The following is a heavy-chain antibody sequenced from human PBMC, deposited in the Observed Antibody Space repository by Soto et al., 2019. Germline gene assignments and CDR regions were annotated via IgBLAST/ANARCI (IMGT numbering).Heavy chain of an antibody. CDR3: ARESLGYCSGGSCYDSFDY. Sequence: QVQLVQSGAEVKKPGSSVKVSCKASGGTLSSYAISWVRQAPGQGLEWMGGIIPIFGTANYAQKFQGRVTITADESTSTAYMELSSLRSEDTAVYYCARESLGYCSGGSCYDSFDYWGQGTLVTVSS. D-gene: IGHD2-15*01. V-gene: IGHV1-69*01. J-gene: IGHJ4*02. CDR1: GGTLSSYA. CDR2: IIPIFGTA.